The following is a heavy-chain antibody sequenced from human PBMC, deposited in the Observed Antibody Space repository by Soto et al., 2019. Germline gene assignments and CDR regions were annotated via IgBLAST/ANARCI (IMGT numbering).Heavy chain of an antibody. CDR1: GASISNYY. CDR3: PRESRSELGTVEY. CDR2: IDASGTT. D-gene: IGHD1-1*01. V-gene: IGHV4-4*07. J-gene: IGHJ4*02. Sequence: QVRLQESGPGLVKSSEILSLTCTVSGASISNYYWSWIRQPAGKGLECLGRIDASGTTTYNPSLRSRLTMSVDTSKNQFSLTLTSVTAADTAVYYCPRESRSELGTVEYWGQGTLVTVSS.